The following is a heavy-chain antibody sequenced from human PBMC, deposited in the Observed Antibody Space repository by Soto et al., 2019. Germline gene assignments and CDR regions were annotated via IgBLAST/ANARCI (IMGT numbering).Heavy chain of an antibody. CDR2: INGGNGNT. CDR1: GYSFSNYA. Sequence: GASVKVSCKASGYSFSNYAMHWVRRAPGHRLEWMGWINGGNGNTEYSQKFQGRVTITRDTSTSTVYMELSSLRSEDTAVYYCAREGHYDFWSGLKGSGMDVWGQGTTVTVSS. CDR3: AREGHYDFWSGLKGSGMDV. D-gene: IGHD3-3*01. J-gene: IGHJ6*02. V-gene: IGHV1-3*01.